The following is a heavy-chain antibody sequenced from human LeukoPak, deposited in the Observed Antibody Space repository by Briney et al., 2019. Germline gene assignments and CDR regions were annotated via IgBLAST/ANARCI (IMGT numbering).Heavy chain of an antibody. Sequence: ASVKVSCKASGYTFTGYYMHWVRQAPGQGLEWMGWINPNSGGTNYAQKFQGRVTMTRDTSISTAYMELSRLRAEDTAVYYCANVHSGGSLTRDYWGQGTLVTVSS. CDR3: ANVHSGGSLTRDY. V-gene: IGHV1-2*02. J-gene: IGHJ4*02. D-gene: IGHD2-15*01. CDR1: GYTFTGYY. CDR2: INPNSGGT.